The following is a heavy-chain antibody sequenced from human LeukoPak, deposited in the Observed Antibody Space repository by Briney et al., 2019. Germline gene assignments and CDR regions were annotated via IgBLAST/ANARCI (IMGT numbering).Heavy chain of an antibody. Sequence: PSETLSLTCTVSGGSISSYYWSWIRQPPGQGLELIGYIYYSGSTNYNPSLKSRVTISVDTSKNQFSLKLSSVTAADTAMYYCARRNVYSSSWDYFDYWGQGTLVTVSS. CDR3: ARRNVYSSSWDYFDY. CDR2: IYYSGST. D-gene: IGHD6-13*01. CDR1: GGSISSYY. V-gene: IGHV4-59*08. J-gene: IGHJ4*02.